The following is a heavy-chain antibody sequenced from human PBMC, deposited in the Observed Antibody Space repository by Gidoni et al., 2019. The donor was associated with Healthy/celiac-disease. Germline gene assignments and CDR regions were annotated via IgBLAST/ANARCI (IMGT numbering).Heavy chain of an antibody. D-gene: IGHD3-22*01. Sequence: EVQLLESGVGLVHPGRSLRLSCAASGFTFDDYALHWVRQVPGKGLEWVSGISGNRGSIGYADSGKCRFTISRDNAKNSLYLQMNSLRAEDTSLYYCAKDYYDSSGYYYYGAFDIWGQGKMVTVSA. J-gene: IGHJ3*02. CDR1: GFTFDDYA. CDR3: AKDYYDSSGYYYYGAFDI. V-gene: IGHV3-9*01. CDR2: ISGNRGSI.